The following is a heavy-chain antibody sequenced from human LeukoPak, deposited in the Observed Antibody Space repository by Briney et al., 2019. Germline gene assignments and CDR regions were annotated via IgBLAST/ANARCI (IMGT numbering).Heavy chain of an antibody. J-gene: IGHJ3*02. Sequence: PGGSLRLSCAASGFIVSGNYMSWVRQAPGKGLEWVSVIYSGGSTYYADSVKGRFTISRDNSKNTLYLQMNSLRAEDTAVYYCARYSAMDPGAFDIWGQGTVVTVSS. V-gene: IGHV3-53*01. CDR2: IYSGGST. CDR1: GFIVSGNY. D-gene: IGHD5-18*01. CDR3: ARYSAMDPGAFDI.